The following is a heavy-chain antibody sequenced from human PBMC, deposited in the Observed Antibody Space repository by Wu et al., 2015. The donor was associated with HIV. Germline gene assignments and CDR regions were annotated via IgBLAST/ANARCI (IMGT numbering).Heavy chain of an antibody. J-gene: IGHJ4*02. V-gene: IGHV1-69*12. CDR3: ARTYVGVCGGYYFDY. CDR1: EVTFGRNG. Sequence: QVQLVQSGAELKKPGSSVQVSCKTSEVTFGRNGISWVRQAPGQGLEWMGGILPAFGTANYAQKFRGRVTVTADLSTNTVYMDLRSLRSEDTAVYYCARTYVGVCGGYYFDYVGPGNAGLRRL. D-gene: IGHD2-21*01. CDR2: ILPAFGTA.